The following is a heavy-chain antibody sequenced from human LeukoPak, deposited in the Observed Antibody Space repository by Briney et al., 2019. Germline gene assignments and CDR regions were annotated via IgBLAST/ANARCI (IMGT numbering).Heavy chain of an antibody. D-gene: IGHD2/OR15-2a*01. J-gene: IGHJ3*01. CDR3: ARAGYYGDDAFDL. V-gene: IGHV3-7*01. CDR2: IRQDGSEK. CDR1: GFTIGSYW. Sequence: PGGSLRLSCAGSGFTIGSYWMNWVRQAPGKGLEWVANIRQDGSEKYYVDSVKGRLTISRDNAKNSLYLQMNSLRAEDTGIYYCARAGYYGDDAFDLWGQGTMVTVSS.